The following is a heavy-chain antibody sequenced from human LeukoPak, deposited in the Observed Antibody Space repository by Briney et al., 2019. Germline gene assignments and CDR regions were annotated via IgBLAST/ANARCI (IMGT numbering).Heavy chain of an antibody. V-gene: IGHV3-7*01. CDR2: IKQDGSEK. D-gene: IGHD2-21*02. J-gene: IGHJ6*03. CDR1: GFAFSSYW. CDR3: ARVVTAWSMDV. Sequence: GGSLRLSCAASGFAFSSYWMSWFRQAPGKGLEWVANIKQDGSEKFYADSVKGRFTVSRDNAENSLFLQMNSLRAEDTALYYCARVVTAWSMDVWGKGTTVTVSS.